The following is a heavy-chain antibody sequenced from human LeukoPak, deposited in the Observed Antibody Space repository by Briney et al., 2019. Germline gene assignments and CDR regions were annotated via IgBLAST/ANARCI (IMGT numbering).Heavy chain of an antibody. CDR3: AKVEGPHYGRYFDWPHGGNWFDP. CDR1: GFTFSSYA. Sequence: PGGSLRLSCAASGFTFSSYAMSWVRQAPGKGLEWVSAISGSGGSTYYADSVKGRFTISRDNSKNTLYLQMNSLRAEDTAVYYCAKVEGPHYGRYFDWPHGGNWFDPWGQGTLVTVSS. J-gene: IGHJ5*02. V-gene: IGHV3-23*01. D-gene: IGHD3-9*01. CDR2: ISGSGGST.